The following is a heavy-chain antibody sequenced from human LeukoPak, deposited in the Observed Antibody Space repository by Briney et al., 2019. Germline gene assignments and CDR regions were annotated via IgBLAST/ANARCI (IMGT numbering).Heavy chain of an antibody. CDR1: GFTFSSYG. CDR3: AKLGYSGYDDAFDI. CDR2: IRYDGSNK. J-gene: IGHJ3*02. Sequence: GGSLRLSCAASGFTFSSYGMHWVCQAPGKGLEWVAFIRYDGSNKYYADSVKGRFTISRDNSKNTLYLQMNSLRAEDTAVYYCAKLGYSGYDDAFDIWGQGTMVTVSS. V-gene: IGHV3-30*02. D-gene: IGHD5-12*01.